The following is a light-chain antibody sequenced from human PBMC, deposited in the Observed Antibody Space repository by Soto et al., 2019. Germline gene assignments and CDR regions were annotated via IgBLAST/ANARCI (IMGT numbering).Light chain of an antibody. CDR3: HQYHSYWT. V-gene: IGKV1-5*03. CDR2: KAS. J-gene: IGKJ1*01. CDR1: QSISSW. Sequence: DIKMTQSPPTLSASVGDRVTITCRAGQSISSWLAWYQQKPGKAPKLLIYKASSLESGVPSRFSGSGSGTEFTLTISSLQPDDFASYYCHQYHSYWTFGQGTKVEIK.